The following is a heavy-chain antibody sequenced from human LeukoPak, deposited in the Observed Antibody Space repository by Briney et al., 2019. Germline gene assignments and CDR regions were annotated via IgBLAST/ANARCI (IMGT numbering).Heavy chain of an antibody. CDR1: GGTFSSYA. CDR3: ARDPSPYDSSELQGLGNDY. D-gene: IGHD3-22*01. CDR2: IIPIFGTA. V-gene: IGHV1-69*05. Sequence: GASVKVSCKASGGTFSSYAISWVRQAPGQGLQWMGGIIPIFGTANYAQKFQGRVTITTDESTSTAYMELSSLRSEDTAVYYCARDPSPYDSSELQGLGNDYWGQGTLVTVSS. J-gene: IGHJ4*02.